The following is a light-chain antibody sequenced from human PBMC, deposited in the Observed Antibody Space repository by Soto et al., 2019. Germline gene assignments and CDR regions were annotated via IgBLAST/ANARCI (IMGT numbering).Light chain of an antibody. CDR3: QQYNHYWP. Sequence: DIQMTQSPSTLSASVGDRVTITCRASQSISSWLAWYQQKPGKAPKVLIYDASSLESGVPSRFSGSGSGTEFSLTISSLHPDDFATYYCQQYNHYWPFGKGTKVDIK. CDR2: DAS. J-gene: IGKJ1*01. V-gene: IGKV1-5*01. CDR1: QSISSW.